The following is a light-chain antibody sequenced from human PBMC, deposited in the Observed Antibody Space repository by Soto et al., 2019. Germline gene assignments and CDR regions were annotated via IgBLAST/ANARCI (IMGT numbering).Light chain of an antibody. CDR1: QSVSSY. J-gene: IGKJ5*01. V-gene: IGKV3-11*01. CDR2: DAS. Sequence: EIVLTQSPGTLSLSPGERATLSCRASQSVSSYLSWYHQKPGRAPRLLIYDASSRATGIPGRCSGSGSGTDFTLTISRLEPEDFAVYYCQQGSTSLITFGQGTRLEIK. CDR3: QQGSTSLIT.